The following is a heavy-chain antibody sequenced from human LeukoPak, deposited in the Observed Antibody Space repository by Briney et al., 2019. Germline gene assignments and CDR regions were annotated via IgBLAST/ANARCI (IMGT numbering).Heavy chain of an antibody. D-gene: IGHD6-13*01. CDR1: GFTVSTYY. Sequence: PGGSLRLSCAASGFTVSTYYMTWVRQAPGKGLEWLSVIYSDGSTYYADSVKGRFTISRDNSKNTLYLQMNSLRAEDTAVYYCARDHLWQQPDAFDIWGQGTMVVVSS. V-gene: IGHV3-66*01. CDR2: IYSDGST. CDR3: ARDHLWQQPDAFDI. J-gene: IGHJ3*02.